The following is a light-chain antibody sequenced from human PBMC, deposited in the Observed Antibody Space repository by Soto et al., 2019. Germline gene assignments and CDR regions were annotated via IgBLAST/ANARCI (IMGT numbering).Light chain of an antibody. CDR3: QQYGSSPLFT. J-gene: IGKJ3*01. CDR1: QSVSSSY. Sequence: EIVLTQSPGTLSLSPGERATLSCRASQSVSSSYLAWYQQKPGQAPTLLIYGASSRSTGITDRFSGSGSGTDFTLTISRLEPEDFAVYYCQQYGSSPLFTFDPGTTVDIK. V-gene: IGKV3-20*01. CDR2: GAS.